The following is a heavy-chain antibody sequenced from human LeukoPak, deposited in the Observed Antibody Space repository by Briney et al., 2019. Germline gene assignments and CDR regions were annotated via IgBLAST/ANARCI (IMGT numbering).Heavy chain of an antibody. V-gene: IGHV3-43*02. CDR1: GFTFDDYA. CDR2: ISGEVGSI. J-gene: IGHJ4*02. D-gene: IGHD5-18*01. CDR3: AKDKGGYSYGPDYFDY. Sequence: GGSLRLSCAASGFTFDDYAMHWVRQAPGKGLEWVSLISGEVGSIYYADSVKGRSSISRDNSKNSLYLQMNSLRTEDTALYYCAKDKGGYSYGPDYFDYWGQGTLVTVSS.